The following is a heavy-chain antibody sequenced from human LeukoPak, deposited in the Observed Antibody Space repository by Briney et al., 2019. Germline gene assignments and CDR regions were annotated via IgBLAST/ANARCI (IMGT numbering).Heavy chain of an antibody. Sequence: PSQTLSLTCTVSGGSISSGGYYWSWIRQPPGKGLEWIGYIYHSGSTYYNPSLKSRVTISVDRSKNQFSLKLSSVTAADTAVYYCARDFPQGSEDYDFWSGSGAFDIWGQGTMVTVSS. CDR3: ARDFPQGSEDYDFWSGSGAFDI. J-gene: IGHJ3*02. V-gene: IGHV4-30-2*01. D-gene: IGHD3-3*01. CDR2: IYHSGST. CDR1: GGSISSGGYY.